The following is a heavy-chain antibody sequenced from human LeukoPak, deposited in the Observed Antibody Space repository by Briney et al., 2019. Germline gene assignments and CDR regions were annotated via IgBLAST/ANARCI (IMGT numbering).Heavy chain of an antibody. Sequence: KTSETLSLTCTVSGGSISSYYWSWVRQPPGKGLEWIGYIYYSGSTYYNPSLKSRVTISVDTSKNQFSLKLSSVTAAATAVYYCARLRYYDSSGYWYYFDHWGQGTLVTVSS. CDR1: GGSISSYY. CDR2: IYYSGST. J-gene: IGHJ4*02. D-gene: IGHD3-22*01. V-gene: IGHV4-59*08. CDR3: ARLRYYDSSGYWYYFDH.